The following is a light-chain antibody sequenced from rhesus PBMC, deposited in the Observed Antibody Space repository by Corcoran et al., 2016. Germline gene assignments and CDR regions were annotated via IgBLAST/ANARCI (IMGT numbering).Light chain of an antibody. J-gene: IGKJ4*01. CDR3: MQGPKAPLA. CDR1: QSLLHSNGHTY. CDR2: KVT. Sequence: DIVMTQTPLSLPVTPGEPAPIPCRSSQSLLHSNGHTYLDWYLQKPGQSPRFLIYKVTNRECGVPDRFRGMGSSTDFTLEFGRVGPEDVGVYYCMQGPKAPLAFGGGTKVGLK. V-gene: IGKV2S2*01.